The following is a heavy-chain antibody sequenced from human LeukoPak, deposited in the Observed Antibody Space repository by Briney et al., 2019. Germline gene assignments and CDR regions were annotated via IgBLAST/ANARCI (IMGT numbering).Heavy chain of an antibody. CDR3: ARGDSLYHYGMDV. V-gene: IGHV1-18*01. D-gene: IGHD3-16*02. CDR1: GYTFSNYG. Sequence: GASVKVSCKSSGYTFSNYGVTWVRQAPGQGLEWMGWISIYNGNTRYAQKFQGRITMTTDISTSIAYMELRRLRIDDTAMYYCARGDSLYHYGMDVWGQGTSVTVSS. J-gene: IGHJ6*02. CDR2: ISIYNGNT.